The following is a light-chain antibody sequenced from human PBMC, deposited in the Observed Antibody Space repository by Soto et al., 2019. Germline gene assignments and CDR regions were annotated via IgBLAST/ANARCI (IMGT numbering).Light chain of an antibody. CDR1: QSVGSF. J-gene: IGKJ5*01. V-gene: IGKV3-11*01. CDR3: QQRKSWPTTLK. CDR2: DTS. Sequence: DIGSTQTPSILSVAAHYRPAVSCRSIQSVGSFLAWYQQKPGQAPRPLIYDTSIRATGIPDRFSGSGSGTDFTLTISSLEPEDFAVYYCQQRKSWPTTLKFGEGTRLEIK.